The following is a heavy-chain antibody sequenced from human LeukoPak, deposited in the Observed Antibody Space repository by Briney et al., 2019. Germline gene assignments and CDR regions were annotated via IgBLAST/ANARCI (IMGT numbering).Heavy chain of an antibody. CDR2: INPNSGGT. V-gene: IGHV1-2*02. J-gene: IGHJ6*03. Sequence: ASVKVSCKASGYTFTGYYMHWVRQAPGQGLEWMGWINPNSGGTNYAQRFQGRVTMTRDTSISTAYMELSRLRSDDTAVYYCARDSDYYDSSGYYGYYYYMDVWGKGTTVTVSS. CDR1: GYTFTGYY. D-gene: IGHD3-22*01. CDR3: ARDSDYYDSSGYYGYYYYMDV.